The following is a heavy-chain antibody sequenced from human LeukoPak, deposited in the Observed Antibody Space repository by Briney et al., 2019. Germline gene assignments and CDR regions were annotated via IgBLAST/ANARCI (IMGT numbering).Heavy chain of an antibody. J-gene: IGHJ3*02. V-gene: IGHV3-48*01. D-gene: IGHD1-7*01. CDR2: ISSCSSTI. CDR1: GFTISSNS. CDR3: ARDWNYCDGNGENAFDI. Sequence: GGSLRLSCAASGFTISSNSMNCVRQDPGEGLEWVSYISSCSSTIYYADSVKGRFTISRDNGKNSVYLQMSTLRAEDTAVYYCARDWNYCDGNGENAFDIWGQGTMVTVSS.